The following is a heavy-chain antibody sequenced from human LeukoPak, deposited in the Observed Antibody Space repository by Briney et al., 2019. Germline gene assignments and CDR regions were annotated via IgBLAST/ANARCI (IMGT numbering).Heavy chain of an antibody. CDR1: GFTFSSYA. Sequence: PGGSLRLSCAASGFTFSSYAMSWVRQAPGKGLEWVSLISSSGGSTYYADSVKGRFTISRDNSKNTLYLQMNSLRAEDTAVYYCARDPRYQLVFDYWGQGTLVTVSS. CDR2: ISSSGGST. D-gene: IGHD2-2*01. CDR3: ARDPRYQLVFDY. J-gene: IGHJ4*02. V-gene: IGHV3-23*01.